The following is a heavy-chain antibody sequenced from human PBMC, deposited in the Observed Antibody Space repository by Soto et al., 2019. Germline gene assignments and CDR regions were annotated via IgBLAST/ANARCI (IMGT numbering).Heavy chain of an antibody. J-gene: IGHJ4*02. CDR1: GGSISSGGYY. D-gene: IGHD3-10*01. CDR2: IYYSGST. V-gene: IGHV4-31*03. Sequence: SETLSLTCTVSGGSISSGGYYWSWIRQHPGKGLEWIGYIYYSGSTYYNPSLKSRVTISVDTSKNQFSLKLSSVTAADTAVYYCARGLQGSGSYNYWGQGTLVTVSS. CDR3: ARGLQGSGSYNY.